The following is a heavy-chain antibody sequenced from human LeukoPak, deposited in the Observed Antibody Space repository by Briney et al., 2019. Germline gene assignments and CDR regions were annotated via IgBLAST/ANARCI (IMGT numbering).Heavy chain of an antibody. CDR3: ARDVKSSGYYLELQHANYYGMDV. Sequence: GRSLRLSCAASGFTFSSYGMHWVRQAPGKGLEWVAVISYDGSNKYYADSVKGRFTISRDNSKNTLYLQMNSLRAEDTAVYYCARDVKSSGYYLELQHANYYGMDVWGQGTTVTVSS. J-gene: IGHJ6*02. D-gene: IGHD3-22*01. CDR1: GFTFSSYG. V-gene: IGHV3-30*03. CDR2: ISYDGSNK.